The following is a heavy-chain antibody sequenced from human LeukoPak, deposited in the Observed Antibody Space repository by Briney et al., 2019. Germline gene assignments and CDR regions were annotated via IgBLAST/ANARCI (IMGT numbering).Heavy chain of an antibody. CDR1: GGSISSYY. J-gene: IGHJ4*02. V-gene: IGHV4-59*01. CDR3: ARAPDDYVDH. CDR2: IYDSGST. Sequence: PSETLSLTCTVSGGSISSYYWSWIRQPPGKGLEWIGYIYDSGSTNYNPSLKSRVTISVDTSKNQFSLKLSSVTAADTAVYYCARAPDDYVDHWGQGTLVTVSS. D-gene: IGHD5-24*01.